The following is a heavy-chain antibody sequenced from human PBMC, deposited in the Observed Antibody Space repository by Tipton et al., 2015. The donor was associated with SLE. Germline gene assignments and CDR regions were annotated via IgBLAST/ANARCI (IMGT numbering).Heavy chain of an antibody. Sequence: GLVKPSETLSLTCTVSGGSISSSGYDWGWIRQPPGKGLEWIGSFYHSGSTYYNPSLKSRVTISVDTSKNQFSLKLSSVTAADTAVYYCARTEQGTGSYYRLVFEIWGQETLVTVSS. J-gene: IGHJ4*02. CDR2: FYHSGST. CDR1: GGSISSSGYD. V-gene: IGHV4-39*07. CDR3: ARTEQGTGSYYRLVFEI. D-gene: IGHD3-10*01.